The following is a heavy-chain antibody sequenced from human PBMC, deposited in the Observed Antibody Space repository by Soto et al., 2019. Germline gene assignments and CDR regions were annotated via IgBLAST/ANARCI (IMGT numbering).Heavy chain of an antibody. CDR2: ISAYNGNT. J-gene: IGHJ5*02. V-gene: IGHV1-18*01. Sequence: QVQLVQSGAEVKKPGASVKVSCKASGYTFTSYGISWVRQAPGQGLEWMGWISAYNGNTNYAQKLQGRVTMTTDTSTNTVNQALRSLRSDDTAVYYCARSGYSSGGSCPTQRAHWFGPWGQGTLVAVSS. CDR3: ARSGYSSGGSCPTQRAHWFGP. CDR1: GYTFTSYG. D-gene: IGHD2-15*01.